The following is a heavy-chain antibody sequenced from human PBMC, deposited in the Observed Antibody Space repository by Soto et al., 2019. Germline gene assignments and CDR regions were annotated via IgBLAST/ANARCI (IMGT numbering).Heavy chain of an antibody. D-gene: IGHD4-17*01. J-gene: IGHJ5*02. CDR1: GFNFSTYA. V-gene: IGHV3-30-3*01. CDR2: LSNDGINK. CDR3: ARDASYGDSTLFDP. Sequence: QVQLVESGGGVVQPGRYLRLSCVASGFNFSTYAMHWVRQAPGKGLEWVAVLSNDGINKYYADSVKGRFTISRDNSKNTLDLQMNSLRAEDTAVYYCARDASYGDSTLFDPWGQGTLVTVSS.